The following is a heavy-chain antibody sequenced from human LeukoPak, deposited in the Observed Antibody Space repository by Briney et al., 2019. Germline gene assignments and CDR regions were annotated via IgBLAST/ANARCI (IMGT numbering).Heavy chain of an antibody. CDR2: MNPNSGNT. CDR1: GDTFPIYE. J-gene: IGHJ4*02. D-gene: IGHD3-10*01. V-gene: IGHV1-8*01. Sequence: ASVKVSCKASGDTFPIYEISCVRQATGPGLEGMGWMNPNSGNTGSAQNFQGRVTMTRNPSISTDYMELSSLRSEDTAGYYCARDPRYYYGSGSFYYWGQGTLVTVSS. CDR3: ARDPRYYYGSGSFYY.